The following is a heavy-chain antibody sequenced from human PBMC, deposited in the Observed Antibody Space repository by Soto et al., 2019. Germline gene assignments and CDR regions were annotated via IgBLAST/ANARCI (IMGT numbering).Heavy chain of an antibody. Sequence: PSETLSLTCAVYGGSFSGYYWSWIRQPPGKGLEWIGEINHSGSTNYNPSLKSRVTISVDTSKNQFSLKLSSVTAADTAVYYCARGPTYYDYIWGSYRSVAFDYWGQGTLVTVSS. CDR3: ARGPTYYDYIWGSYRSVAFDY. CDR1: GGSFSGYY. J-gene: IGHJ4*02. D-gene: IGHD3-16*02. V-gene: IGHV4-34*01. CDR2: INHSGST.